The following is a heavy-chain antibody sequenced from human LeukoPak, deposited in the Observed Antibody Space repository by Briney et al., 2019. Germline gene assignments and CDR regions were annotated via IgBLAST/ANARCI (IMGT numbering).Heavy chain of an antibody. J-gene: IGHJ4*02. V-gene: IGHV1-69*01. D-gene: IGHD1-26*01. CDR2: IIPIFGTA. Sequence: SVKVSCTASGGTFSSYAISWVRQAPGQGLEWMGGIIPIFGTANYAQKFQGRVTITADESTSTAYMELSSLRSEDTAVYYCARALWELPHFDYWGQGTLVTVSS. CDR1: GGTFSSYA. CDR3: ARALWELPHFDY.